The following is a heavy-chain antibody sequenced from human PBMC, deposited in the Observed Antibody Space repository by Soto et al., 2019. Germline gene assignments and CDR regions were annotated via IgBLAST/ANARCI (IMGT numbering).Heavy chain of an antibody. CDR1: GGSISSIPYY. Sequence: PSETLSLTCTVSGGSISSIPYYWTWIRQHPGEGLEWIGYIYNSGSTYYNPSLRSRVTISADTSKNQFSLKLSSVTAADTAVYYCAGDPGYTSGRTAYGMDVWGQGTAVTVSS. CDR3: AGDPGYTSGRTAYGMDV. J-gene: IGHJ6*02. D-gene: IGHD6-25*01. V-gene: IGHV4-31*03. CDR2: IYNSGST.